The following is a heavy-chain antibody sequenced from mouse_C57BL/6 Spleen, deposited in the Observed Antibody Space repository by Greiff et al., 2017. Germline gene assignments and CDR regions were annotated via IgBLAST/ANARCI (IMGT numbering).Heavy chain of an antibody. Sequence: EVKLVESGGGLVKPGGSLKLSCAASGFTFSDYGMHWVRQAPEKGLEWVAYISSGSSTIYYADTVKGRFTIARENAKNTLFLQMTSLRSEDTAMYYGARPGGNYDLYYYAMDYWGQGTSVTVAS. D-gene: IGHD2-1*01. CDR1: GFTFSDYG. CDR3: ARPGGNYDLYYYAMDY. V-gene: IGHV5-17*01. CDR2: ISSGSSTI. J-gene: IGHJ4*01.